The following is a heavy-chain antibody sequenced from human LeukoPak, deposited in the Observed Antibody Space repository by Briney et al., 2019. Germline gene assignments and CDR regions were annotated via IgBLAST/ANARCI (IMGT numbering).Heavy chain of an antibody. CDR2: IYSSGST. CDR3: ARAAGRGSTSGLDFDY. CDR1: GGSISSYY. V-gene: IGHV4-4*07. D-gene: IGHD2-2*01. J-gene: IGHJ4*02. Sequence: SETLSLTCTVSGGSISSYYWTWLRQPAGKGLEWIGRIYSSGSTNYNPSLKSRVTMSVDTSKNQFSLKVISVTAADTAVYYCARAAGRGSTSGLDFDYWGQGTLVTVSS.